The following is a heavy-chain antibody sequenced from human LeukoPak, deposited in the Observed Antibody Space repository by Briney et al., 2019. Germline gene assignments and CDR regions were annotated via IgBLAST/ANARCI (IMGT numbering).Heavy chain of an antibody. CDR2: ISYDGSKK. Sequence: GGSLRLSCAASGFTFSSYAMHWVRQAPGKGLEGVAVISYDGSKKYYADSVKGRFTISRDNSKNTLYLQMNSLRAEDTAVYYCARVGSYYDFWSGYYGMDVWGQGTTVTVSS. D-gene: IGHD3-3*01. CDR3: ARVGSYYDFWSGYYGMDV. V-gene: IGHV3-30-3*01. J-gene: IGHJ6*02. CDR1: GFTFSSYA.